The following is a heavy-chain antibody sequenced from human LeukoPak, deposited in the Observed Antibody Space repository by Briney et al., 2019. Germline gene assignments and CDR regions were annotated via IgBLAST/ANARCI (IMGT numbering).Heavy chain of an antibody. Sequence: RASVKVSCKASGYTFTAYYVHWVRQAPGHGREWLGRVYPNGGGTIYAQKFQGRVTLTRDTSITTAYMELGRLTSDDTAVYYCARVEGSAATASDWGQGTLVTVSS. D-gene: IGHD3-10*01. CDR1: GYTFTAYY. V-gene: IGHV1-2*06. J-gene: IGHJ4*02. CDR3: ARVEGSAATASD. CDR2: VYPNGGGT.